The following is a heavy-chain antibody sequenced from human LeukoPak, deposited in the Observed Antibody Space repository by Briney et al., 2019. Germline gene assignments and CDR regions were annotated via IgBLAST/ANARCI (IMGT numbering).Heavy chain of an antibody. D-gene: IGHD3-22*01. CDR1: GGSFSGYY. CDR3: ARQPLYYYDSSGYYGGDAFDI. Sequence: SETLSLTCAVYGGSFSGYYWSWVRQPPEKGLEWIGEINHSGSTNYNPSLKSRVTISVDTSKNQFSLELTSVTAADTAVYYCARQPLYYYDSSGYYGGDAFDIWGQGTMVTVSS. J-gene: IGHJ3*02. CDR2: INHSGST. V-gene: IGHV4-34*01.